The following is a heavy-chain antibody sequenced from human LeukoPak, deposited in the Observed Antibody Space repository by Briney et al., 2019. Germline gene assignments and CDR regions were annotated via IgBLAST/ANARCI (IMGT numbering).Heavy chain of an antibody. CDR3: ARDSASTGYMNAFDI. Sequence: SETLSLTCTVSGGSVTSSGYYWSWVRQPPGKGLEYIGYIYYSGSTNYNPSLKSRVTISVDTSKNQFSLKLRSVTAADTAVYYCARDSASTGYMNAFDIWGQGTMVNVSS. V-gene: IGHV4-61*08. CDR2: IYYSGST. D-gene: IGHD3-22*01. CDR1: GGSVTSSGYY. J-gene: IGHJ3*02.